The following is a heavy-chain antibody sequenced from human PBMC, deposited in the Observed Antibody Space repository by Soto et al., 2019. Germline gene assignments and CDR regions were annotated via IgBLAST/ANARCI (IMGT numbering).Heavy chain of an antibody. CDR3: ARGGVAARPKNYYYYGMDV. Sequence: SETLSLTCAVYGGSFSGYYWSWIRQPPGKGLEWIGEINHSGSTNYNPSLKSRVTISVDTSKNQFSLKLSSVTAADTAVYYCARGGVAARPKNYYYYGMDVWGQGTTVTVSS. CDR2: INHSGST. V-gene: IGHV4-34*01. D-gene: IGHD6-6*01. J-gene: IGHJ6*02. CDR1: GGSFSGYY.